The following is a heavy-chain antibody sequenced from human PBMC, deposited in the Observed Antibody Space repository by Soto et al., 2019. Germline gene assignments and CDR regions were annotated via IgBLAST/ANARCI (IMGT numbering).Heavy chain of an antibody. J-gene: IGHJ5*02. CDR3: ARDWKGFFDP. D-gene: IGHD1-1*01. CDR1: GASISSDDSY. Sequence: PSETLSLTCTVSGASISSDDSYWNWIRQPPGKGLEWIGYIHDSGNTDYNPSLKSRVTISVDTSENQFSLKLSSVTAADTAVYYCARDWKGFFDPWGQGTLVTVYS. V-gene: IGHV4-61*08. CDR2: IHDSGNT.